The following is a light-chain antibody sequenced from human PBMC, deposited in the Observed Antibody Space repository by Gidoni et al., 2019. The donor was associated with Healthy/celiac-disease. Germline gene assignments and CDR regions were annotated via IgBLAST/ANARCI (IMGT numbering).Light chain of an antibody. J-gene: IGKJ3*01. Sequence: DIVMTQSPLSLPVTPGAPASISCRSSQSLLPINGSNYLDWYLQKPGQYQQLLIYLGSNRASGVPDRCSGSGSVTDFTLKISRVEAEDVGVYYCMQALQTPFTFGPGTKVDIK. CDR2: LGS. CDR1: QSLLPINGSNY. V-gene: IGKV2-28*01. CDR3: MQALQTPFT.